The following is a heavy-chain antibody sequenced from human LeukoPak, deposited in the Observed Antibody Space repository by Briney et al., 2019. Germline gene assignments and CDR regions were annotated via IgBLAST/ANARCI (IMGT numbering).Heavy chain of an antibody. Sequence: GASVKVSCKASGYTFTSYAMHWVRQAPGQRLEWMGWINAGNGNTKYSQKFQGRVTITRDTSASTAYMELSSLRSEDTAVHYCARAREYYYDSSGYPTGYWGQGTLVTVSS. J-gene: IGHJ4*02. CDR1: GYTFTSYA. V-gene: IGHV1-3*01. D-gene: IGHD3-22*01. CDR2: INAGNGNT. CDR3: ARAREYYYDSSGYPTGY.